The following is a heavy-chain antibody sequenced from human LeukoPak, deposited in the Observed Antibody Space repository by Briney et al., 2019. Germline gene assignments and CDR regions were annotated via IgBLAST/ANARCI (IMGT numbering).Heavy chain of an antibody. Sequence: SETLSLTCAVYGGSFSGYYWSWIRQPPGKGLEWIGVINHSGSTNYNPSLKSRVTISVDTSKNQFSLKLSSVTAADTAVYYCAREEVAAAGTPFDYWGQGTLVTVSS. CDR3: AREEVAAAGTPFDY. V-gene: IGHV4-34*01. D-gene: IGHD6-13*01. CDR2: INHSGST. CDR1: GGSFSGYY. J-gene: IGHJ4*02.